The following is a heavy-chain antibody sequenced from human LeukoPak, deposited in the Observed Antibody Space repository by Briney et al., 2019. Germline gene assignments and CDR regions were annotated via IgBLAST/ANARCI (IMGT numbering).Heavy chain of an antibody. CDR2: ISWNSGSI. D-gene: IGHD1-26*01. J-gene: IGHJ4*02. CDR3: AGARLSFTRGIGANYFDY. CDR1: GFTFDDYA. Sequence: PGGSLRLSCAASGFTFDDYAMHWVRQAPGKGLEWVSGISWNSGSIGYADSVKGRFTISRDNAKNFLYLQVNSLRADDTAVYYCAGARLSFTRGIGANYFDYWGQGTPVTVSS. V-gene: IGHV3-9*01.